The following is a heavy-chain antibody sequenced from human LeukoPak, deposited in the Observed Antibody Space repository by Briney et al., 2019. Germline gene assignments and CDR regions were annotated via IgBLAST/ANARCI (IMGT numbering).Heavy chain of an antibody. D-gene: IGHD6-19*01. J-gene: IGHJ4*02. CDR2: INHSGST. Sequence: PSETLSLTCAVYGGSFSGYYWSWIRQPPGKGLEWIGEINHSGSTNYNPSLKSRVTISVDTSKNQFSLKLSSVTAADTAVYYCARRKYSSGWYVLYFDYWAREPWSPSPQ. CDR1: GGSFSGYY. CDR3: ARRKYSSGWYVLYFDY. V-gene: IGHV4-34*01.